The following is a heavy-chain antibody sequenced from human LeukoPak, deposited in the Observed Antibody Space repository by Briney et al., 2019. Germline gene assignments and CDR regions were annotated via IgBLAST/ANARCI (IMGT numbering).Heavy chain of an antibody. CDR1: GYTFTDYA. CDR2: ITTGRGET. V-gene: IGHV1-3*04. Sequence: ASVKVSCKASGYTFTDYALHWVRQAPGQSLEWMGWITTGRGETRYSQEFQRRITFTRDTSASTVYMDPSDLRSDDTAVYYCARGGKQWRGGNYFDSWGQGTLVAVSS. CDR3: ARGGKQWRGGNYFDS. J-gene: IGHJ4*02. D-gene: IGHD6-19*01.